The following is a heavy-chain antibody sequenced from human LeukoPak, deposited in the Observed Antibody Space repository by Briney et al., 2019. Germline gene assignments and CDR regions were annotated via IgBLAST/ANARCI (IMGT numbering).Heavy chain of an antibody. CDR1: GFTFSSYA. V-gene: IGHV3-30*04. Sequence: QLGGSLRLSCAASGFTFSSYAMHWVRQAPGKGLEWVAVISYDGSNKYYADSVKGRFTISRDNSKNTLYLQMNNLRAEDTAVYYCARESSKGYSYGYYFDYWGQGTLVTVSS. J-gene: IGHJ4*02. D-gene: IGHD5-18*01. CDR2: ISYDGSNK. CDR3: ARESSKGYSYGYYFDY.